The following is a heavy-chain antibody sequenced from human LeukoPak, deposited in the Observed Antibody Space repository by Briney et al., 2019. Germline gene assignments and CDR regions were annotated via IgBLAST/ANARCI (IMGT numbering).Heavy chain of an antibody. V-gene: IGHV3-33*01. Sequence: GGSLRLSCAASGFTFSSYGMHWVRQAPGKGLEWVAVIWYDGSNKYYADSVKGRFTISRDNSKNTLYLQMNSLRAEDTAVYYCARAGGRYCSGGSCYFNWFDPWGQGSLVTVSS. J-gene: IGHJ5*02. D-gene: IGHD2-15*01. CDR1: GFTFSSYG. CDR3: ARAGGRYCSGGSCYFNWFDP. CDR2: IWYDGSNK.